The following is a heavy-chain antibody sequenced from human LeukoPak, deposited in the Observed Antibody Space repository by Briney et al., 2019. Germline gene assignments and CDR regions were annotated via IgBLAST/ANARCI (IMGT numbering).Heavy chain of an antibody. CDR3: ANNFDY. V-gene: IGHV3-33*06. Sequence: GGSVRLSCATSGFTFSNYGMHWVRQAPGKGLEWVALIYYDGSNKYYADSVKGRFTISRDNSRSTLYLQMNSLRVEDTAVYYCANNFDYWGQGTLVTVSS. CDR2: IYYDGSNK. CDR1: GFTFSNYG. J-gene: IGHJ4*02.